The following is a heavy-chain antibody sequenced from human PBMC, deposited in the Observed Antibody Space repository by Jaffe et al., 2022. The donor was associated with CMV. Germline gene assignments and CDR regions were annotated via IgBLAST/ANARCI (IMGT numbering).Heavy chain of an antibody. Sequence: EVQLVESGGGLVKPGGSLRLSCAASGFTFSSYSMNWVRQAPGKGLEWVSSISSSSSYIYYADSVKGRFTISRDNAKNSLYLQMNSLRAEDTAVYYCARLEMATITDFDYWGQGTLVTVSS. D-gene: IGHD5-12*01. V-gene: IGHV3-21*01. CDR1: GFTFSSYS. CDR2: ISSSSSYI. J-gene: IGHJ4*02. CDR3: ARLEMATITDFDY.